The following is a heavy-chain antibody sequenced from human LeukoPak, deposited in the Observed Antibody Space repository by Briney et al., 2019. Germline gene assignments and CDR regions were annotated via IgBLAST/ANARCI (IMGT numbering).Heavy chain of an antibody. J-gene: IGHJ4*02. Sequence: ASVKVSCKASGYTFTSYGISWVRQAPGQGLEWMGWISAYNGNTNYAQKLQGRVTMTTDTSTSTAYMELRSLRSDDTAVYYCANLILTPYYYDSSGYYHFDYWGQGTLVTVSS. D-gene: IGHD3-22*01. CDR2: ISAYNGNT. CDR3: ANLILTPYYYDSSGYYHFDY. V-gene: IGHV1-18*01. CDR1: GYTFTSYG.